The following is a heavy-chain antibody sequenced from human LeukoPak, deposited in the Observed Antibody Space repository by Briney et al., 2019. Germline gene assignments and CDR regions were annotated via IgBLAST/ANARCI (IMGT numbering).Heavy chain of an antibody. Sequence: SETLSLTCSVSGGSISDFNYYWGRIRPRPGKGLEWISNIYYSGSNYNNPALESRVVISVDPSRNQFSLKPTSVTATGTAVYYCARQGVVGATGFDFWGQGILVTVSS. CDR1: GGSISDFNYY. D-gene: IGHD1-26*01. J-gene: IGHJ4*02. V-gene: IGHV4-39*01. CDR2: IYYSGSN. CDR3: ARQGVVGATGFDF.